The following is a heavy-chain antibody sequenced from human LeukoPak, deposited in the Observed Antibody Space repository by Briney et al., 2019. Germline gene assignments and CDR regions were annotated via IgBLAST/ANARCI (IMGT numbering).Heavy chain of an antibody. V-gene: IGHV5-51*01. J-gene: IGHJ4*02. D-gene: IGHD3-10*01. Sequence: PGESLKISCKGSGYGFADSWIGWVRQMPGKGLEWMGLIYPGDSDTRYSPSFQGQVSISVDKSISTTFLQWSSLKASDTAMYYCARQYGRPYDYWGQGTLVSVSS. CDR1: GYGFADSW. CDR2: IYPGDSDT. CDR3: ARQYGRPYDY.